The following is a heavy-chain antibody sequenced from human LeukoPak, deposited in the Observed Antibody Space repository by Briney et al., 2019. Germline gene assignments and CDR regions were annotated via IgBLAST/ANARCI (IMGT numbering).Heavy chain of an antibody. CDR1: GGTFSSYA. CDR2: IIPIFGTA. J-gene: IGHJ3*02. CDR3: ARGGLGYCSSTSCSDAFGI. Sequence: GASVKVSCKASGGTFSSYAISWVRQAPGQGLEWMGGIIPIFGTANYAQKFQGRVTITADESTSTAYMELSSLRSEDTAVYYCARGGLGYCSSTSCSDAFGIWGQGTMVTVSS. D-gene: IGHD2-2*01. V-gene: IGHV1-69*13.